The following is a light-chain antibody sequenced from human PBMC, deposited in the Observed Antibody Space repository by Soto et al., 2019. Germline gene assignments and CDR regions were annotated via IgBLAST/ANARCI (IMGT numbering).Light chain of an antibody. V-gene: IGKV3-15*01. CDR1: QSVSNN. Sequence: EIVMTQSPATLSVSPGDRATLSCRASQSVSNNLVWYQQRPGQAPRLLIYGASSRATGIPARFSGSGSGTEFTLTISSLQSEDFAVYYCQQYKDWPPLTFGGGTRVEIK. CDR3: QQYKDWPPLT. J-gene: IGKJ4*01. CDR2: GAS.